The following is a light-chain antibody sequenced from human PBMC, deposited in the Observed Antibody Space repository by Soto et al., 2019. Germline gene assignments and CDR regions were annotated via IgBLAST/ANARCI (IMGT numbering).Light chain of an antibody. Sequence: EIVLTQSPATLSLSPGERATLSCRAGQSVSSSLAWYQQKPGQAPRLLIYDASNRATGIPARFSGSGSGTDFTLTISSLEPEDFAVYYCQQRSHWLFGPETKVDIK. V-gene: IGKV3-11*01. CDR2: DAS. CDR3: QQRSHWL. CDR1: QSVSSS. J-gene: IGKJ3*01.